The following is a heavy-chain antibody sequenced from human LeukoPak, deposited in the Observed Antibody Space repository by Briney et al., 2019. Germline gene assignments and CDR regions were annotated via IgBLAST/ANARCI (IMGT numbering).Heavy chain of an antibody. Sequence: GGSLRLSCAASGLAFSNYEMIWVRQAPGKEPEWVSYISSSGGLTYYADSVKGRFTVSRDSAKDSLFLHMNSLRVEDTAIYYCARDSLHDYGGTGYGYYFDYWGQGTLVTVSS. D-gene: IGHD4/OR15-4a*01. CDR2: ISSSGGLT. V-gene: IGHV3-48*03. CDR3: ARDSLHDYGGTGYGYYFDY. CDR1: GLAFSNYE. J-gene: IGHJ4*02.